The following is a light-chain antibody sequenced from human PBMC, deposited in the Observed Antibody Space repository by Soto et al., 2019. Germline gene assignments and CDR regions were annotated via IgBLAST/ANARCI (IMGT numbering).Light chain of an antibody. CDR3: SSYTSSSTL. CDR1: SSDVGGYNY. CDR2: AVT. J-gene: IGLJ1*01. V-gene: IGLV2-14*01. Sequence: QSVLTQPASVSGSPGQSITISCTGTSSDVGGYNYVSWYQQHPGKAPKLMIYAVTDRPSGVSSRFSGSKSGNTASLTSSGLQAEDEADYYCSSYTSSSTLFGTGTKLTVL.